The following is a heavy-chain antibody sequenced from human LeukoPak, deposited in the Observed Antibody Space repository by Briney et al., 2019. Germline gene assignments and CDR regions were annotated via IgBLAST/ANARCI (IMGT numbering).Heavy chain of an antibody. Sequence: TSESLSLTCSVSGGSVTSYYWSWIRQPPGKGLEWIGHILYSGSNNYNPSLKSRVTMFVDRSKNQISLRLSSVTAADTAVYYCARHGTVSSGSYFDYWGQGTQVTLS. J-gene: IGHJ4*02. V-gene: IGHV4-59*08. CDR1: GGSVTSYY. CDR2: ILYSGSN. CDR3: ARHGTVSSGSYFDY. D-gene: IGHD1-26*01.